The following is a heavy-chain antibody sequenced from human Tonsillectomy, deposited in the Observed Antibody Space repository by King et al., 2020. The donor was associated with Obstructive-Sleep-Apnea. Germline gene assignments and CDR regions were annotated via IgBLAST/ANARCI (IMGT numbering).Heavy chain of an antibody. J-gene: IGHJ4*02. V-gene: IGHV4-34*01. D-gene: IGHD3-22*01. Sequence: VQLQQWGAGLLKPSETLSLTCAVYGGSFSGYYWSWIRQPPGKGLEWIGEINHSGSTNYNPSLKSRVTISVDTSKNQSSLKLSSVTAADTAVYYCARGRNLRSYYYDSSRTPFDYWGQGTLVTVSS. CDR3: ARGRNLRSYYYDSSRTPFDY. CDR2: INHSGST. CDR1: GGSFSGYY.